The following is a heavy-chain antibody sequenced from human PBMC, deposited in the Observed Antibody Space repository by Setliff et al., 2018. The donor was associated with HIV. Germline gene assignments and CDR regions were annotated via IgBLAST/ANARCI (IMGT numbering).Heavy chain of an antibody. J-gene: IGHJ4*02. CDR2: ISGDTRII. V-gene: IGHV3-48*01. Sequence: GESLRLSCAASGFTFSSHSMNWVRQAPGKGLEWISYISGDTRIINYADSVKGRFTISRDNAKNSLYLQMNSLRVEDTALYYCARDLNWGFDYWGQGTLVTVSS. CDR1: GFTFSSHS. D-gene: IGHD7-27*01. CDR3: ARDLNWGFDY.